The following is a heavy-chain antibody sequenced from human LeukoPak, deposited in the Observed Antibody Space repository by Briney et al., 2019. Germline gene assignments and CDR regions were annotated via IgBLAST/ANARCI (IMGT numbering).Heavy chain of an antibody. CDR2: ISSSGSTI. Sequence: GGSLRLSCAASGFTFSSYEMNWVRQAPGKGLEWVSHISSSGSTIYYADSVKGRFTISRDNAKNSLYLQMNSLRAEDTAVYYCARVFRGSYYYYYYMDVWGKGTTVTISS. V-gene: IGHV3-48*03. CDR1: GFTFSSYE. CDR3: ARVFRGSYYYYYYMDV. J-gene: IGHJ6*03. D-gene: IGHD1-26*01.